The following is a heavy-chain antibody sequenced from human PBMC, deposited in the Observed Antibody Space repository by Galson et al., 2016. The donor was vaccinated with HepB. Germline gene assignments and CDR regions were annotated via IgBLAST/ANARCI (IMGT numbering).Heavy chain of an antibody. CDR3: AKIWDWEIRAFDF. Sequence: SLRLSCAASGFSFSNSAMSWVRQTPGKGLEWVSTVNYMGDSTYYADSVKGRFTISRDNSKNTLYLQMNSLRAEDTAVYYCAKIWDWEIRAFDFWGQGTMVTVSS. J-gene: IGHJ3*01. V-gene: IGHV3-23*01. CDR2: VNYMGDST. D-gene: IGHD1-26*01. CDR1: GFSFSNSA.